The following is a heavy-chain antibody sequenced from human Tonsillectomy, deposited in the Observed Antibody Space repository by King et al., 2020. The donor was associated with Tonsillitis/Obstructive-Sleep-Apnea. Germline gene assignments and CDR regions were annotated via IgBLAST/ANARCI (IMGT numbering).Heavy chain of an antibody. CDR3: GRGAQWGY. D-gene: IGHD1-26*01. CDR2: IRHSGST. J-gene: IGHJ4*02. Sequence: VQLQQWGAGLLKPSETLSLTCAVYGGSFSGYYWSWIRQPPGKGLEWIGEIRHSGSTSYDPSLQSRVTISLDMSKNQFSLKLSSVTAADTGVYYCGRGAQWGYWGQGTLVTVSS. V-gene: IGHV4-34*01. CDR1: GGSFSGYY.